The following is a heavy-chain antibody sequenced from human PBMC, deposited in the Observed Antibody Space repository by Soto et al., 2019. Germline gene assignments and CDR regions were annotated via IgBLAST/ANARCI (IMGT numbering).Heavy chain of an antibody. V-gene: IGHV4-59*01. J-gene: IGHJ3*02. CDR1: GDSIRSYY. Sequence: QVQLQESGPGLVKPSETLSLTCTVSGDSIRSYYWTWIRQTPGKGLEWIGYIYNSGGTNYNPSLKSRATISADTSKNQFYLKVSSVTAADTAVYYCARERVETIDIWGQGTMVTVSS. D-gene: IGHD1-7*01. CDR3: ARERVETIDI. CDR2: IYNSGGT.